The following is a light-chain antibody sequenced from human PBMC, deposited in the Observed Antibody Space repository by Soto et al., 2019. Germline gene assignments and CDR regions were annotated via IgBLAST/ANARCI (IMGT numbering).Light chain of an antibody. CDR1: QTVSRS. V-gene: IGKV3-20*01. Sequence: EVVLTQSPATLSVSPGERATLSCRASQTVSRSLAWYQQKPGQAPRLLIYGTSSRAAGIPDRFTGSGSGTDFTLTISRLEPEDFAVYYCQQYGSAPFTFGPGTKVDIK. CDR2: GTS. CDR3: QQYGSAPFT. J-gene: IGKJ3*01.